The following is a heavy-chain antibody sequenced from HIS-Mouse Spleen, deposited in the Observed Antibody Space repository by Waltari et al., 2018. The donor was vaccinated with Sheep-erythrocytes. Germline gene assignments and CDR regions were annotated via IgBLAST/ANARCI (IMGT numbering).Heavy chain of an antibody. CDR3: AKREGYSNYYFDY. CDR2: IEEDGINK. CDR1: GFTFSSYG. J-gene: IGHJ4*02. V-gene: IGHV3-30*18. D-gene: IGHD4-4*01. Sequence: QVQLVESGGGVVQPGRSLRLSCAASGFTFSSYGMQWVRQAPGKGLEWVAVIEEDGINKYYADSVKGRFTISRDNSKNTLYLQMNSLRAEDTAVYYCAKREGYSNYYFDYWGQGTLVTVSS.